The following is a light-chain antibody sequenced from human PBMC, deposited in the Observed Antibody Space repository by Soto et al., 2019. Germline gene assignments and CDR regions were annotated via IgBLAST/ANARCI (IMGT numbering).Light chain of an antibody. CDR3: SSYAGSNNLV. CDR1: SSDVGGYNY. J-gene: IGLJ2*01. Sequence: QSALTQPPSASGSLGQSVTISCTGTSSDVGGYNYVSWYQHHPGKAPKLMIYEVSKRPSGVPDRFSGSKSANTASLTVSGLQAEDEAYYSCSSYAGSNNLVFGGGTKVTVL. CDR2: EVS. V-gene: IGLV2-8*01.